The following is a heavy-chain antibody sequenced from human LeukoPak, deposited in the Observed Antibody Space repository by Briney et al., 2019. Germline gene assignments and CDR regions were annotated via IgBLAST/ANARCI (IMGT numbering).Heavy chain of an antibody. D-gene: IGHD3-3*01. J-gene: IGHJ4*02. CDR3: ARGDYDFWSGYPRYFDY. Sequence: SQTLSLTCAISGDSVSSNSAAWNWIRQSPSRGLEWLGRTYYRSKWYNDYAVSVKSRITVNPDTSKNQFSLQLNSVTPEDTAVYYCARGDYDFWSGYPRYFDYWGQGTLVTVSS. CDR1: GDSVSSNSAA. V-gene: IGHV6-1*01. CDR2: TYYRSKWYN.